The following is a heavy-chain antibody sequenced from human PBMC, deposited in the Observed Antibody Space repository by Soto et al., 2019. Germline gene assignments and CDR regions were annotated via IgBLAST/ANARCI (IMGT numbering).Heavy chain of an antibody. CDR3: ARDLGYYDSSGYFDY. CDR2: ISSSDSII. V-gene: IGHV3-11*01. CDR1: GFTFSDYY. J-gene: IGHJ4*02. Sequence: QVQLVESGGGLVKPGGSLRLSCAAAGFTFSDYYMSWIRQAPGKGLEWVSYISSSDSIIYYADSVKGPFTISRDNAKNSLYLQMNSLRAEDTAVYYCARDLGYYDSSGYFDYWGQGTLVTVSS. D-gene: IGHD3-22*01.